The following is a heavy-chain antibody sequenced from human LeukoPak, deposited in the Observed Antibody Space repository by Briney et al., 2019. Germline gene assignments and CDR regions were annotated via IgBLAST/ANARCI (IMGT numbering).Heavy chain of an antibody. V-gene: IGHV3-21*06. J-gene: IGHJ3*01. CDR2: ISNDGSSK. Sequence: GGSLRLSCAASGFTFRTYSMNWVRQAPGKGLEWVSYISNDGSSKSYGDSVRGRFTISRDNAKNSLFLQMNSLRVDDTALYYCVRDHSVVVAAIGSAPAFVVWGHGTMVSVSP. D-gene: IGHD2-21*02. CDR3: VRDHSVVVAAIGSAPAFVV. CDR1: GFTFRTYS.